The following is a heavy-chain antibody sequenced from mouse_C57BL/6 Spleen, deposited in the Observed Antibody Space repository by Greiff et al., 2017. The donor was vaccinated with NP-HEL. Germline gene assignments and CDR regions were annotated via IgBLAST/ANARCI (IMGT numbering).Heavy chain of an antibody. CDR3: AHSITTVVATRAY. V-gene: IGHV14-2*01. D-gene: IGHD1-1*01. Sequence: VQLKESGAELVKPGASVKLSCTASGFNIKDYYMHWVKQRTEQGLEWIGRIDPEDGETKYAPKFQGKATITADTSSNTAYLQLSSLTSEDTAVYYCAHSITTVVATRAYWGQGTLVTVSA. J-gene: IGHJ3*01. CDR2: IDPEDGET. CDR1: GFNIKDYY.